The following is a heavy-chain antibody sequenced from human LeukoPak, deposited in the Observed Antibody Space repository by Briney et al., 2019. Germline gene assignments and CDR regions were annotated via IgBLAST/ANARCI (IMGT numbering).Heavy chain of an antibody. J-gene: IGHJ5*02. CDR3: ARLRITGTTRWFDP. V-gene: IGHV4-30-2*01. CDR2: IYHSGST. CDR1: GGSISSGGYS. Sequence: SQTLSLTCAVSGGSISSGGYSWTWIRQPPAYGQERIRYIYHSGSTYYNPSLKSRVTISVDRSKNQFSLKLSSVTAADTAVYYCARLRITGTTRWFDPWGQGTLVTVSS. D-gene: IGHD1-20*01.